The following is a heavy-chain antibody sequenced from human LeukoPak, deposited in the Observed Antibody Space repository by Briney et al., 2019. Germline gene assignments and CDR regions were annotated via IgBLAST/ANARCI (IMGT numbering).Heavy chain of an antibody. J-gene: IGHJ5*02. CDR2: FDPEDGET. D-gene: IGHD2-2*01. CDR1: GYTLTELS. CDR3: ATVRVYCSSSSCPRDNWFDP. Sequence: ASVKVSCKVPGYTLTELSMHWVRQAPGKELEWMGGFDPEDGETIYAQKFQGRVTMTEDTSTDTAYMELSSLRSEDTAVYYCATVRVYCSSSSCPRDNWFDPWGQGTLVTVSS. V-gene: IGHV1-24*01.